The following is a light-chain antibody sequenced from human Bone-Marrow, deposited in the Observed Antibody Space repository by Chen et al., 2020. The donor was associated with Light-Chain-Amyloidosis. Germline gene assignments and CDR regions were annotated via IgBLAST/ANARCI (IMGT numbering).Light chain of an antibody. CDR2: GNS. CDR1: SSNIGAGYD. CDR3: QSYDSSLSGVV. J-gene: IGLJ2*01. V-gene: IGLV1-40*01. Sequence: QSVLTQPPSVSGAPGPRVTISCTGSSSNIGAGYDVHWYQQLPGTAPKLLIYGNSNRPSGVPDRFSGSKSGTSASLAITGLQAEDEADYYCQSYDSSLSGVVFGGWTKLTVL.